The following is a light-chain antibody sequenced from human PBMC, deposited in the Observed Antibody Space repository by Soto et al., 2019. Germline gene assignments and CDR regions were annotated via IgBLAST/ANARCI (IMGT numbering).Light chain of an antibody. Sequence: QSALTQPASVSGSPGQSITISCTGTSSDVAAYNFVSWYQQHPGEVPKLMIYEVIKRPSGISDRFSGSKSGNTASLPISGLQAEDEADYYCSAYTHSNTVIFGGGTKLTVL. V-gene: IGLV2-14*03. CDR1: SSDVAAYNF. J-gene: IGLJ2*01. CDR2: EVI. CDR3: SAYTHSNTVI.